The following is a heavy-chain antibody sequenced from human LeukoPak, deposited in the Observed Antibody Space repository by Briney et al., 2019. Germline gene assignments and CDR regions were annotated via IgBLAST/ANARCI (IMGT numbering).Heavy chain of an antibody. V-gene: IGHV4-4*07. D-gene: IGHD3-9*01. Sequence: SETLSLTCTVSGGSISSYYWSWIRQPAGKGLEWIGRIYTSGSTNYNPSLKSRVTMSVDTSKNQFSLKLSSVTAADTAVYYCARDYDILTGYYQNYYYMDVWGKGTTVTISS. CDR2: IYTSGST. CDR1: GGSISSYY. CDR3: ARDYDILTGYYQNYYYMDV. J-gene: IGHJ6*03.